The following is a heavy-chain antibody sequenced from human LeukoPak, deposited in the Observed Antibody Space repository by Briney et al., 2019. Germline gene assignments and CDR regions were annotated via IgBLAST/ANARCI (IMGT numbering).Heavy chain of an antibody. Sequence: PSETLSLTCTVSGGSVSSGSYYWSWIRQPPGKGLEWIGYIYYSGSTNYNPSLKSRVTISVDTSKNQFSLKLSSVTAADTAVYYCARSYRPYHDAFDIWGQGTMVTVSS. CDR3: ARSYRPYHDAFDI. D-gene: IGHD2-2*01. J-gene: IGHJ3*02. CDR1: GGSVSSGSYY. CDR2: IYYSGST. V-gene: IGHV4-61*01.